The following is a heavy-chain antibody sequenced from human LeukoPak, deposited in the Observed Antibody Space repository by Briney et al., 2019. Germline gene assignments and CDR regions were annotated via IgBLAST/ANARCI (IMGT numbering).Heavy chain of an antibody. CDR1: GFTFSSYA. CDR2: ISGSGGST. J-gene: IGHJ4*02. D-gene: IGHD3-22*01. Sequence: PGGSLRLSCAASGFTFSSYAMSWVSQAPGKGLEWVSAISGSGGSTYYADSVKGRFTISRDNSKNTLYLQMNSLRAEDTAVYYCAKAFDSSGYYYFDYWGQGTLVTVSS. V-gene: IGHV3-23*01. CDR3: AKAFDSSGYYYFDY.